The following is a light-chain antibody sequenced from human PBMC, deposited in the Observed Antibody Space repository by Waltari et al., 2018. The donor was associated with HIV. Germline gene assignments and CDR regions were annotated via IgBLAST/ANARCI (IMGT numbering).Light chain of an antibody. CDR1: QSISSY. J-gene: IGKJ1*01. CDR3: QQSYNNPWT. Sequence: DIQMTQSPSSLSASVGDRVTITCRASQSISSYLNWYQQKLGKAPKLLIYAASSLQSGVPSRFSGSGSGTDFTRTISSLQPEDFATYYCQQSYNNPWTFGQGTKVEIK. V-gene: IGKV1-39*01. CDR2: AAS.